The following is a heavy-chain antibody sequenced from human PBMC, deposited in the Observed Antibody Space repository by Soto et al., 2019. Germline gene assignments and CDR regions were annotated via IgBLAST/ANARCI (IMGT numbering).Heavy chain of an antibody. V-gene: IGHV4-31*03. CDR3: ARVSYGSFDY. CDR2: IYYSGST. CDR1: GGSIISGGYY. Sequence: SETLSLTCTVSGGSIISGGYYWIWIRQHPGKGLEWIGYIYYSGSTYYNPSLKSRVTISVDTSKNQFSLKLSSVTAADTAVYYCARVSYGSFDYWGQGTLVTVSS. D-gene: IGHD5-18*01. J-gene: IGHJ4*02.